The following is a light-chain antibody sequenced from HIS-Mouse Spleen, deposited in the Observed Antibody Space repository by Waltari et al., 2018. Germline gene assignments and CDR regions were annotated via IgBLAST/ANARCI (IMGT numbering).Light chain of an antibody. J-gene: IGLJ2*01. CDR3: YSTDSSGIHRV. CDR2: EDS. Sequence: SYELTQPPSVSVSPGQTARITCSGDALPKKYAYWYQQKSGQAPVLVIYEDSKRPSGIPGRFSGSSSGTMATLTISGAQVEDEADYYCYSTDSSGIHRVFGGGTKLTVL. V-gene: IGLV3-10*01. CDR1: ALPKKY.